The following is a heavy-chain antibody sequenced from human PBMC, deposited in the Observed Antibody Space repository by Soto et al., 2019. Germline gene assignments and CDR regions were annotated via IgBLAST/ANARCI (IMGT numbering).Heavy chain of an antibody. Sequence: ASVKVSCKASGYTFTSYDINWVRQATGQGLEWMGWMNPNSGNTGYAQKFQGRVTMTRNTSISTAYMELSSLRSEDTAVYYCASPSRNYDFWSGYSFDIWGQGTMVTVSS. CDR3: ASPSRNYDFWSGYSFDI. J-gene: IGHJ3*02. D-gene: IGHD3-3*01. CDR1: GYTFTSYD. CDR2: MNPNSGNT. V-gene: IGHV1-8*01.